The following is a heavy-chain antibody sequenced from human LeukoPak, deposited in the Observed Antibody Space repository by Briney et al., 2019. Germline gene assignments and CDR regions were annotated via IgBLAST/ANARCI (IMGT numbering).Heavy chain of an antibody. CDR3: ARRYYDSSGYYSPLNY. CDR1: GGTFSSYA. J-gene: IGHJ4*02. CDR2: IFPIFGTA. D-gene: IGHD3-22*01. V-gene: IGHV1-69*13. Sequence: SVKVSCKASGGTFSSYAISWVRQAPGQGLEWMGGIFPIFGTANYAQKFQGRVTITADESTSTAYMELSSLRSDDTAVYYCARRYYDSSGYYSPLNYWGQGALVTVSS.